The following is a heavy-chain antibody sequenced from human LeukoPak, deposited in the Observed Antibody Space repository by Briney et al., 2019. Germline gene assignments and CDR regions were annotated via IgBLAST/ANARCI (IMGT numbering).Heavy chain of an antibody. CDR3: ARDLPASYYYVAFDI. V-gene: IGHV3-20*04. CDR2: INWNGGST. Sequence: PGGSLRLSCAASGFTFDVYGMSWVRQAPGKGLEWVSGINWNGGSTGYADSVKGRFTISRDNAKNSLYLQMNSLRAEDTALYYCARDLPASYYYVAFDIWGQGTMVTVSS. J-gene: IGHJ3*02. CDR1: GFTFDVYG. D-gene: IGHD3-10*01.